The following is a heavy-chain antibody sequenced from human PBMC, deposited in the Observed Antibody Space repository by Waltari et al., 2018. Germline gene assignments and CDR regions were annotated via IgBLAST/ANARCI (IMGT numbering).Heavy chain of an antibody. CDR1: GYSISSGYY. D-gene: IGHD3-10*01. J-gene: IGHJ4*02. V-gene: IGHV4-38-2*01. Sequence: QVQLQESGPGLVKPSETLSLTCAVSGYSISSGYYWGWIRPPPGKGLEWIGSIYHSGSTYYNPSLKSRVTISVDTSKNQFSLKLSSVTAADTAVYYCATGIESLFDYWGQGTLVTVSS. CDR2: IYHSGST. CDR3: ATGIESLFDY.